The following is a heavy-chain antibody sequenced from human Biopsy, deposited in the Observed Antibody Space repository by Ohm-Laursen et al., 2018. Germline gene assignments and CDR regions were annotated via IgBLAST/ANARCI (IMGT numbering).Heavy chain of an antibody. Sequence: SLRLSCSASGFTFSSYGIHWVRQAPGKGLEWVAVIWYDGSNKYSADSVKGRFSISRDNSKNTVYLQMNSLRAADTAVYYCARDRYYGSESYYSHYNMDVWGQGTTVSVSS. D-gene: IGHD3-10*01. J-gene: IGHJ6*02. CDR2: IWYDGSNK. CDR3: ARDRYYGSESYYSHYNMDV. V-gene: IGHV3-33*01. CDR1: GFTFSSYG.